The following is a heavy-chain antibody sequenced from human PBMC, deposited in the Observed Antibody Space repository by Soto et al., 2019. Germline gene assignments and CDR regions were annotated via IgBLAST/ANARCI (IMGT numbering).Heavy chain of an antibody. J-gene: IGHJ4*02. CDR1: GFTVDDNA. CDR3: AISQDRGGRTTFIY. V-gene: IGHV3-9*01. Sequence: SLNLSCAVSGFTVDDNAMHLVRQAPEKGLEWVSGINWKSDIGYADSVKGRFTISRDNAENSLYLQMNSLRAEDTALYYCAISQDRGGRTTFIYWGQGTQVTVSS. D-gene: IGHD3-16*01. CDR2: INWKSDI.